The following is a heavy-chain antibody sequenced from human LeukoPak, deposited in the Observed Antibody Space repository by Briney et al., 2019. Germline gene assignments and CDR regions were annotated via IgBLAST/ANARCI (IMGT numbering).Heavy chain of an antibody. CDR2: MFSGGTP. Sequence: PGGSLRLSCAASGFTVSSSHMSWVRQAPGKGLEWVSVMFSGGTPYYADSVKGRFTISRDNSKNTLFLQMSSLRAEDTAVYYCTSGISGGSAFDFWGQGTMVTVSS. CDR1: GFTVSSSH. CDR3: TSGISGGSAFDF. J-gene: IGHJ3*01. V-gene: IGHV3-53*01. D-gene: IGHD6-19*01.